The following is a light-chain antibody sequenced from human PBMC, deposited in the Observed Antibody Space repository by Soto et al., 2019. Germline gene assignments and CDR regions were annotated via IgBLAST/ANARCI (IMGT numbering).Light chain of an antibody. V-gene: IGKV3-15*01. CDR3: QQYNNWPPYT. J-gene: IGKJ2*01. CDR1: QSVSSN. CDR2: GAS. Sequence: EIMMTQSPATLSVSPGERATLSCRASQSVSSNLAWYQQKPGQAPRLLMYGASTRATGIPARFSGSGSGTEFPLTISSLQSEDFAVYYCQQYNNWPPYTFGQGTTLEI.